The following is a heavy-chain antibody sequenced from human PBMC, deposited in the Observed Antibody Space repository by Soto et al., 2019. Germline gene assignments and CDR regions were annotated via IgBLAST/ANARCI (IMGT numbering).Heavy chain of an antibody. CDR2: IYYSGST. Sequence: KTSETLSLTCTVSGGSISSYYWSWIRQPPGKGLEWIGYIYYSGSTNYNPSLKSRVTISVDTSKNQFSLKLSSVTAADTAVYYCARANRITIFGVVSHFDYWGQGTLVTVSS. J-gene: IGHJ4*02. CDR1: GGSISSYY. V-gene: IGHV4-59*01. CDR3: ARANRITIFGVVSHFDY. D-gene: IGHD3-3*01.